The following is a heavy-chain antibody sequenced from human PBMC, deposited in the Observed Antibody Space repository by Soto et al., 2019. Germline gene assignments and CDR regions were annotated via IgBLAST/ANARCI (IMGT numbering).Heavy chain of an antibody. CDR2: ISSSNTI. V-gene: IGHV3-48*01. D-gene: IGHD4-17*01. Sequence: GGSLRLSCAASGFTFSSYSMNWVRQAPGKGLEWVSYISSSNTIYYADSVKGRFTISRDNAKNSLYLQMNSLRAEDTAVYYCVRDPRWTTDDYWGQGTLVTVSS. CDR3: VRDPRWTTDDY. J-gene: IGHJ4*02. CDR1: GFTFSSYS.